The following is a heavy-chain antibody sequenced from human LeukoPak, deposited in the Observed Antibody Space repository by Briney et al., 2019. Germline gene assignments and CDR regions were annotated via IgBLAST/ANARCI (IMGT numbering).Heavy chain of an antibody. CDR3: ARGYSYGYFDY. D-gene: IGHD5-18*01. J-gene: IGHJ4*02. V-gene: IGHV4-34*01. CDR2: INHSGST. Sequence: SETLSLTCAVYGGSFSGYYWSWIRQPPGKGLEWIGEINHSGSTNYNPSLKSRVTISVDTSKNQFSLKLSSVTAADTAVYYCARGYSYGYFDYWGQGTLVTVSS. CDR1: GGSFSGYY.